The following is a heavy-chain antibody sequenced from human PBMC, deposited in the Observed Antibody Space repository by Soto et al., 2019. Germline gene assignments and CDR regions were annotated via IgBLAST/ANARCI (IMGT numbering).Heavy chain of an antibody. V-gene: IGHV3-7*05. J-gene: IGHJ4*02. CDR2: IKQDGSEK. D-gene: IGHD6-19*01. CDR1: GFTFSSYW. CDR3: ARLGGSGWSMDF. Sequence: EVPLVESGGALVQPGGSLRLSCAASGFTFSSYWMSWVRQAPGKGLEWVADIKQDGSEKYYVDSVKGRFTISRDNAKDSLYLQMNSLRAEDAAVYYCARLGGSGWSMDFWGRGTLATVST.